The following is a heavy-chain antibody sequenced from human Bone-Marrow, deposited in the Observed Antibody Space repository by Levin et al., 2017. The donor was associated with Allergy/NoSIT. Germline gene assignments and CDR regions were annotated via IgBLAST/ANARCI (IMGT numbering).Heavy chain of an antibody. J-gene: IGHJ6*02. CDR1: GGSFSDYY. Sequence: SETLSLTCAVYGGSFSDYYWSWIRQPPGKGLEWIGEINHSGSTNYSPSLKSRVTISVDTSKNQFSLTLSSVTAADTAVYYCARRRAPYYDILTGSYALTSSNNYGLDVWGQGTTVTVSS. CDR2: INHSGST. D-gene: IGHD3-9*01. CDR3: ARRRAPYYDILTGSYALTSSNNYGLDV. V-gene: IGHV4-34*01.